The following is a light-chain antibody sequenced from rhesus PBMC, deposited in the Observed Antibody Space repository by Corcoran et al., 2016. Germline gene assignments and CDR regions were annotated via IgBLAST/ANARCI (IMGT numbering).Light chain of an antibody. CDR3: QQPNSYPLT. J-gene: IGKJ3*01. CDR2: YAS. V-gene: IGKV1S14*01. Sequence: DIQMTQSPSSLSASVGDTDTITCRASQGISNYLAWYQQKPGKAPKPLIYYASNVESWVPSRFSGRGSGTDFTLTISSLQPEAVATYSCQQPNSYPLTFGPGTKLDLK. CDR1: QGISNY.